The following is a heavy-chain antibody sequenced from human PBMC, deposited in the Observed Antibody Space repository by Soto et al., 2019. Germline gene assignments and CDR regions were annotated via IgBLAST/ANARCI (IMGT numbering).Heavy chain of an antibody. CDR2: IIPILGIA. V-gene: IGHV1-69*02. CDR1: GGTFSSYT. D-gene: IGHD6-6*01. J-gene: IGHJ4*02. Sequence: GASVKVSCKASGGTFSSYTISWVRQAPGQGLEWMGRIIPILGIANYAQKFQGRVTITADKSTSTAYMELSSLRSEDTAVYYCARGSSFSSSSADYFDYWGQGTLVTVSS. CDR3: ARGSSFSSSSADYFDY.